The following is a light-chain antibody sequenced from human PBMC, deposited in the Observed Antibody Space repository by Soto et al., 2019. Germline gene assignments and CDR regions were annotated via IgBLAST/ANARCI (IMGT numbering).Light chain of an antibody. Sequence: EIVLTQSPGTLSLSPGERATLSCRASQSVSSNYLAWYQQKPGQAPRLLIYGASSRATGIPDRFSDSGSGTDFTLTISRLEPEDFAVYYCQQYGSSHTFGQGTKLEIK. CDR1: QSVSSNY. J-gene: IGKJ2*01. CDR2: GAS. V-gene: IGKV3-20*01. CDR3: QQYGSSHT.